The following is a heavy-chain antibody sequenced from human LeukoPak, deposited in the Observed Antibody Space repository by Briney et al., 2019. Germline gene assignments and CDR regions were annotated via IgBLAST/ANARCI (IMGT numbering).Heavy chain of an antibody. CDR3: ASAQGVY. CDR1: GYTFTDXA. CDR2: ISGSGTTT. Sequence: XASGYTFTDXAMXXVRQAPGKGLEWVSGISGSGTTTYYADSMKGRSTMSRDNSKNTLYLQMNSLRAEDTAVYYCASAQGVYWGQGTLVTVSS. V-gene: IGHV3-23*01. J-gene: IGHJ4*02.